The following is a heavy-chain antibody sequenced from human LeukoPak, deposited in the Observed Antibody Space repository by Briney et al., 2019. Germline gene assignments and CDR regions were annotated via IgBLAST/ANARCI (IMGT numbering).Heavy chain of an antibody. CDR1: AGSIRSSSW. J-gene: IGHJ6*02. D-gene: IGHD1-26*01. CDR2: IYLYGTT. V-gene: IGHV4-4*02. CDR3: ARQQWEQQGRDYYFNGLDV. Sequence: PSETLSLTCSVSAGSIRSSSWWSWVRQSPVKGLEWTGEIYLYGTTNYNPSLKSRVTMSVDRSKNQFSLKLSSVTAADTAVYYCARQQWEQQGRDYYFNGLDVWGPGTTVIVSS.